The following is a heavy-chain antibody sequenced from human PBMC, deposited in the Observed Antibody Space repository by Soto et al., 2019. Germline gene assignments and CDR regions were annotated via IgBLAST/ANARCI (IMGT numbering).Heavy chain of an antibody. CDR1: GYTFTGYY. D-gene: IGHD1-26*01. Sequence: ASVKVSCKASGYTFTGYYMHWVRQAPGQGLEWMGWINPNSGGTNYAQKFQGWVTMTRDTSISTAYMELSRLRSDDSAVYYCARILSGVGGTKGAYFDYWGHGTLVTVSS. CDR2: INPNSGGT. J-gene: IGHJ4*01. V-gene: IGHV1-2*04. CDR3: ARILSGVGGTKGAYFDY.